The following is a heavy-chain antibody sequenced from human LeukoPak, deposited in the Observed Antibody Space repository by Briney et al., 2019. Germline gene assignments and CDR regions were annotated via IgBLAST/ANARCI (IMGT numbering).Heavy chain of an antibody. CDR1: GFTFSDSG. V-gene: IGHV3-15*01. D-gene: IGHD3-10*01. CDR2: IKSKSDGGTT. J-gene: IGHJ4*02. CDR3: TKCYYGSGSVDY. Sequence: GGSLKLSCAASGFTFSDSGMHWVRQAPGKGLEWVGRIKSKSDGGTTDCAAPVKGRFSISRDDSKNTLYLQMNSLKTEDTAVYYCTKCYYGSGSVDYWGQGTLVTVSS.